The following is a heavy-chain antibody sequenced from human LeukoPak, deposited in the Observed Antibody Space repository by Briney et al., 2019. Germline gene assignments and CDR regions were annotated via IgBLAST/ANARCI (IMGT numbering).Heavy chain of an antibody. V-gene: IGHV3-30-3*01. J-gene: IGHJ4*02. D-gene: IGHD2-2*01. Sequence: TGGSLRLSCAASGFTFSSYDMHWVRQAPGKGLEWVAVISYDGSNKYYADSVKGRFTISRDNSKNTLYLQMNSLRAEDTAVYYCARDGGYCSSTSCYGIFDYWGQGTLVTVSS. CDR1: GFTFSSYD. CDR3: ARDGGYCSSTSCYGIFDY. CDR2: ISYDGSNK.